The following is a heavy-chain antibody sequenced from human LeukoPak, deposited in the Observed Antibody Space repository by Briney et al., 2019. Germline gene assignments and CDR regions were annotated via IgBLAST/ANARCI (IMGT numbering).Heavy chain of an antibody. CDR1: GFTVSSNY. Sequence: GGSLRLSCAASGFTVSSNYMSWVRQPPGKGLEWVSVIYSGGGTYYADSVKGRFTISRDNSKNTLYLQMNSLRAEDTAVYYCAKGEMVAAAALVDYWGQGTLVTVSS. J-gene: IGHJ4*02. V-gene: IGHV3-53*01. CDR3: AKGEMVAAAALVDY. D-gene: IGHD6-13*01. CDR2: IYSGGGT.